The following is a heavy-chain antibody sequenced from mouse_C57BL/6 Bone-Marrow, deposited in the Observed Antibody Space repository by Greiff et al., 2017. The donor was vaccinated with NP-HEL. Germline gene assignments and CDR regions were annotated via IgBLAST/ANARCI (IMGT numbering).Heavy chain of an antibody. J-gene: IGHJ3*01. CDR1: GYTFTSYG. CDR2: IYPRSGNT. CDR3: AREGYDGVFAY. V-gene: IGHV1-81*01. D-gene: IGHD2-3*01. Sequence: VQLQESGAELARPGASVKLSCKASGYTFTSYGISWVKQRTGQGLEWIGAIYPRSGNTYYNEKFKGKATLTADKSSSTAYMELRSLTSEDSAVYFCAREGYDGVFAYWGQGTLVTVSA.